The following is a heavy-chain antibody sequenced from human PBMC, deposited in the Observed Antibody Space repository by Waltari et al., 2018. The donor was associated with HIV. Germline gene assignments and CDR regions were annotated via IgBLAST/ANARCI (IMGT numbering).Heavy chain of an antibody. CDR3: GRGGVVGGIDY. Sequence: EVQLVESGGALVQPGGSLRLSCAASGFIFNNYFMDWVRQTPGKGLVWVSDINRDGRVARHADSVKGRFTISRDNARNTLFLQMNSLTVDDTAIYYCGRGGVVGGIDYWGQGTLVIVSS. V-gene: IGHV3-74*01. CDR1: GFIFNNYF. D-gene: IGHD1-26*01. CDR2: INRDGRVA. J-gene: IGHJ4*02.